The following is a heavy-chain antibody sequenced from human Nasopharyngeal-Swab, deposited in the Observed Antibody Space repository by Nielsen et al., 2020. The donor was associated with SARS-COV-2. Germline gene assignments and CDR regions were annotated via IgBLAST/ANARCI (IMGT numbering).Heavy chain of an antibody. J-gene: IGHJ6*02. CDR1: RGTFSSYA. CDR2: IIPIFGTA. CDR3: ARSKVDGGGFYGMDV. D-gene: IGHD4-23*01. V-gene: IGHV1-69*13. Sequence: SSVTVSCQASRGTFSSYAISRVRQAPGQGLEWMGGIIPIFGTANYAQKFQGRVTITADESTSTAYMELSSLRSEDTAVYYCARSKVDGGGFYGMDVWGQGTTVTVSS.